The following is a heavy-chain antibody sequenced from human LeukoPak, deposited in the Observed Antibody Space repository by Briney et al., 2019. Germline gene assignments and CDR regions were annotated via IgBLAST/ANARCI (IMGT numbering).Heavy chain of an antibody. J-gene: IGHJ6*02. Sequence: GGSLRLSCAASGFTFSSYGMHWVRQAPGKGLEWVAVIWYDGSNKYYADSVKGRFTISRDNSENTLYLQMNSLRAEDTAVYYCARTTAALYYYYYGMDVWGQGTTVTVSS. CDR2: IWYDGSNK. V-gene: IGHV3-33*08. CDR1: GFTFSSYG. D-gene: IGHD2-2*01. CDR3: ARTTAALYYYYYGMDV.